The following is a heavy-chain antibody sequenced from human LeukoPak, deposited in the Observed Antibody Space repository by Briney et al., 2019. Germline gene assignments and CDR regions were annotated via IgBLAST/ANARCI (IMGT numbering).Heavy chain of an antibody. V-gene: IGHV4-4*07. CDR1: GGSISSYY. Sequence: PSETLSLTCTVSGGSISSYYWSWIRQPAGKGLEWIGRIYTSGSTNYNPSPKSRVTMSVDTSKNQFSLKLSSVTAADTAVYYCARDSGYSSTHYYYYYGMDVWGQGTTVTVSS. CDR2: IYTSGST. CDR3: ARDSGYSSTHYYYYYGMDV. D-gene: IGHD6-13*01. J-gene: IGHJ6*02.